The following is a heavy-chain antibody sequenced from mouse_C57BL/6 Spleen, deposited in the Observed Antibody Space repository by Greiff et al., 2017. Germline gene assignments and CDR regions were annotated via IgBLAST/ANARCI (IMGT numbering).Heavy chain of an antibody. CDR2: IAPANGNT. Sequence: VQLKQSVAELVRPGASVKLVCKACGFNIKNTSMNGVKQRPEHGQEWIGRIAPANGNTKYAPKFQSKATITADTSSNTAYLQISSLTSEVTTISYRDAKTIEGYWREG. J-gene: IGHJ3*01. CDR1: GFNIKNTS. CDR3: DAKTIEGY. V-gene: IGHV14-3*01.